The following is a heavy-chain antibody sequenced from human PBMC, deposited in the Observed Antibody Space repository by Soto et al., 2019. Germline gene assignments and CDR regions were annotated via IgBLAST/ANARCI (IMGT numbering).Heavy chain of an antibody. Sequence: GGSLRLSCAASGFTLSNYYMTWIRQPPGKGLECVSTIIGSSDSTYLADSVKGRFTISRDNSKNTVYLHLNSLRPDDTAVYYCAKDALLYYYDSSGYYFNWFDPWGQGTLVTVSS. V-gene: IGHV3-23*01. CDR1: GFTLSNYY. CDR2: IIGSSDST. D-gene: IGHD3-22*01. CDR3: AKDALLYYYDSSGYYFNWFDP. J-gene: IGHJ5*02.